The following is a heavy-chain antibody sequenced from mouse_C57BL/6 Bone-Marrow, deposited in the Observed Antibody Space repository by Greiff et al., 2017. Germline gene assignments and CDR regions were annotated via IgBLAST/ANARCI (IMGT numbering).Heavy chain of an antibody. CDR1: GFNIKDDY. J-gene: IGHJ2*01. V-gene: IGHV14-4*01. D-gene: IGHD2-3*01. CDR2: IDPEIGDT. CDR3: SSFDGNYFDF. Sequence: VQLKQSGAELVRPGASVKLSCTASGFNIKDDYIHWVKQMPEQGLEWIGWIDPEIGDTEYASKFQGKATITSYTSSNTAYLQLSSLTSEDTAVYYCSSFDGNYFDFWGQGTPLTVAS.